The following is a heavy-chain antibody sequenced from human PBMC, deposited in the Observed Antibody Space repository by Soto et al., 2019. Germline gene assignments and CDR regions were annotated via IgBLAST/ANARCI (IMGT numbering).Heavy chain of an antibody. CDR2: INPSGGST. CDR1: GYTFTSYY. V-gene: IGHV1-46*01. D-gene: IGHD6-19*01. J-gene: IGHJ4*02. Sequence: VSVKVSCKASGYTFTSYYMHWVRQAPGQGLEWMGIINPSGGSTSYAQKFQGRVTMTRDKSISTAYLQWSSLKASDTAMYYCARLPIAVAGVDRYFDYWGQGTLVTVSS. CDR3: ARLPIAVAGVDRYFDY.